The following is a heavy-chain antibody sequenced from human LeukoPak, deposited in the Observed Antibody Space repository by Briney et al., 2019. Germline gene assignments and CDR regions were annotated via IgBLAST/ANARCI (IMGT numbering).Heavy chain of an antibody. CDR3: ARVYCGGGTCSSYFDY. J-gene: IGHJ4*02. Sequence: GGSLRLSCAASVFTFSSYWMSWVRQAPGKGLEWVAHVNQDGREKYYVDSVKGRYTLSRDNAKYSLSLQMNSLRAEDTAVYYCARVYCGGGTCSSYFDYWGQGTLVTVSS. D-gene: IGHD2-15*01. CDR2: VNQDGREK. V-gene: IGHV3-7*04. CDR1: VFTFSSYW.